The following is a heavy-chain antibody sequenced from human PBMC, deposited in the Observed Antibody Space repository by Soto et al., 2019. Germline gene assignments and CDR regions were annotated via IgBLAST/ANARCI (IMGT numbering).Heavy chain of an antibody. D-gene: IGHD2-15*01. Sequence: QVKLVQSGAEVKKPGASVKVSCKTSGYTFTGYGINWVRQAPGHGLEWMGWISVFNGNTKYGQNIQDRVIMTTDTSTSTAYMELRSLRSDDAAVYFCGRDGSGGIIDSWGQGKMLIVSS. CDR2: ISVFNGNT. CDR3: GRDGSGGIIDS. CDR1: GYTFTGYG. J-gene: IGHJ3*01. V-gene: IGHV1-18*01.